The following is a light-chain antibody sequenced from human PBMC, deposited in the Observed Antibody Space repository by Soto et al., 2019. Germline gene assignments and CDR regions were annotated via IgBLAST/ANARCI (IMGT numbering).Light chain of an antibody. CDR3: SSYETSSTYV. CDR2: EVS. Sequence: QSVLTQPASVSGSPGQSITISCTGTSSDVGDYDYVSWYQQHPGKAPKLIIHEVSARPSGISDRFSGSKSGNTASLTISGLQAEDEADYYCSSYETSSTYVFGSGTKVTVL. CDR1: SSDVGDYDY. V-gene: IGLV2-14*03. J-gene: IGLJ1*01.